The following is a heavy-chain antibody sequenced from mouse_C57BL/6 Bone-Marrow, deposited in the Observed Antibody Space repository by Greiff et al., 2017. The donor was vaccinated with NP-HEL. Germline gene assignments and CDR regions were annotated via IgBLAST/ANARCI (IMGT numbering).Heavy chain of an antibody. Sequence: QVQLQQPGAELVRPGSSVKLSCKASGYTFTSYWMHWVKQRPIQGLEWIGNIDPSDSETNYNQKIKDKGTFTVDKSSSTSYMQLSSQTSEDSAVYYCAREGVYYDYGGFAYWGQGTLVTVSA. CDR3: AREGVYYDYGGFAY. J-gene: IGHJ3*01. CDR2: IDPSDSET. CDR1: GYTFTSYW. D-gene: IGHD2-4*01. V-gene: IGHV1-52*01.